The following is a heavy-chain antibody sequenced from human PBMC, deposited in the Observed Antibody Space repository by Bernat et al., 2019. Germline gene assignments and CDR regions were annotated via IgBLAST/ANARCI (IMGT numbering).Heavy chain of an antibody. V-gene: IGHV3-7*01. CDR3: ARRHHDTTGYWYFDL. CDR2: IKQDGSEK. Sequence: DVQLVESGGGFVQPGGSLRLSCAVSGFTFSSHWMSWVRQAPGKGLEWVANIKQDGSEKYYVDSLKGRFTISRDNAKNSLYLQMNSLRVEDTAVYYCARRHHDTTGYWYFDLWGRGTLVTVSS. D-gene: IGHD3-22*01. CDR1: GFTFSSHW. J-gene: IGHJ2*01.